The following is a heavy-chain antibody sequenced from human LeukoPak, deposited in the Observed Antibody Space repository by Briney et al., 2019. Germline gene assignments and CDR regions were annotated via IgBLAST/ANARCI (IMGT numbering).Heavy chain of an antibody. Sequence: SETLSLTCTVPGGSISSGNYYWSWIRQPAGKGLEWIGLIYTSGSTKYNPSLQSRVNILVDTTKNQFSLKLSSVTAADTAVYYCARLIPPKYYDILTGRTRTRSSGAYYFDYWGQGTLVTVSS. J-gene: IGHJ4*02. D-gene: IGHD3-9*01. CDR3: ARLIPPKYYDILTGRTRTRSSGAYYFDY. CDR1: GGSISSGNYY. CDR2: IYTSGST. V-gene: IGHV4-61*02.